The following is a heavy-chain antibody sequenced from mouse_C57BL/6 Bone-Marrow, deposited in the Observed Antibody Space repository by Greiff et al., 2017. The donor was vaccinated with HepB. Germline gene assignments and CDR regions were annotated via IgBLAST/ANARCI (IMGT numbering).Heavy chain of an antibody. V-gene: IGHV1-61*01. Sequence: QVQLQQPGAELVRPGSSVKLSCKASGYTFTSYWMDWVKQRPGQGLEWIGNIYPSDSETHYNQKFKDKATLTVAKSSSTAYMQLSSLTSEDSAVYYCAREYYGSSTGYFDYWGQGTTLTVSS. CDR3: AREYYGSSTGYFDY. CDR1: GYTFTSYW. CDR2: IYPSDSET. D-gene: IGHD1-1*01. J-gene: IGHJ2*01.